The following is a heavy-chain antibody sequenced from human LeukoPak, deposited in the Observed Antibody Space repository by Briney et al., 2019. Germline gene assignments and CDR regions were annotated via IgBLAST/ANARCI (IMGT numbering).Heavy chain of an antibody. V-gene: IGHV3-74*01. Sequence: GGSLRLSCVASGFTFTSYWMHWVRQGPGKGLVWVSGINSDGSTISYADSVKGRFTVSRDIAKNTLYLQMNSLRAEDTAVYYCARVRITRANWFDPWGQGTLVTVSS. D-gene: IGHD2-2*01. CDR1: GFTFTSYW. J-gene: IGHJ5*02. CDR3: ARVRITRANWFDP. CDR2: INSDGSTI.